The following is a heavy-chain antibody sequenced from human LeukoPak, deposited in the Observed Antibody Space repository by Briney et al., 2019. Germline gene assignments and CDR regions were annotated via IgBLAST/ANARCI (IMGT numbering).Heavy chain of an antibody. D-gene: IGHD3-22*01. J-gene: IGHJ6*02. CDR1: GYTFTSYG. Sequence: ASVKVSCKASGYTFTSYGISWVRQAPGQVLEWMGWISAYNGNTNYAQKLQGRVTMTTDTSTSTAYMERRSLRSDDTAVYYCAREYYYDSSGYTYYYYGMDVWGQGTTVTVSS. CDR2: ISAYNGNT. V-gene: IGHV1-18*01. CDR3: AREYYYDSSGYTYYYYGMDV.